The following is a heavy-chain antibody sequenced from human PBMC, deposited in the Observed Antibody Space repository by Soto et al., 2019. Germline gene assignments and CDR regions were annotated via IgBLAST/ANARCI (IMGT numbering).Heavy chain of an antibody. CDR3: ARNLGYCSSTSCYPWFDP. D-gene: IGHD2-2*01. CDR1: GGSISSYY. V-gene: IGHV4-59*01. Sequence: QVQLQESGPGLVKPSETLSLTCTVSGGSISSYYWSWIRQPPGKGLEWIGYMYYSGNTNYNPSLKRRVTISVDTSKNQFSLKLSSVTAADTAVYFCARNLGYCSSTSCYPWFDPWGQGTLVTVSS. J-gene: IGHJ5*02. CDR2: MYYSGNT.